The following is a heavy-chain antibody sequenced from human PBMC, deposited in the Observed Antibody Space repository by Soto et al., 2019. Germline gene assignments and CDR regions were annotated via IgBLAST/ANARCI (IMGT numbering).Heavy chain of an antibody. D-gene: IGHD2-15*01. CDR2: INHSGST. CDR3: ANQEVVSTHYYYGMDV. Sequence: PSETLSLTCAVYGGSFSGYYWSWIRQPPGKGLEWIGEINHSGSTNYNPSLKSRVTISVDTSKKQFSLKLTSVTAADTAVYYCANQEVVSTHYYYGMDVWGQGTTVTVSS. J-gene: IGHJ6*02. V-gene: IGHV4-34*01. CDR1: GGSFSGYY.